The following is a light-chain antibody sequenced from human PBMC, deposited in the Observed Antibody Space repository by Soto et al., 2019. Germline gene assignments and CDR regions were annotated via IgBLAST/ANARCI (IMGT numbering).Light chain of an antibody. V-gene: IGKV1-27*01. CDR2: GAS. CDR1: QGISIY. CDR3: QNYNSAPIT. Sequence: DIQMTQSPSSVSASVGDRVTITCRASQGISIYLAWYQQAAGNVPKHLIYGASKLQSGVPSRFRGGGSGTNFTLTISSLQPEDVGTYYCQNYNSAPITFGQGTVLEI. J-gene: IGKJ5*01.